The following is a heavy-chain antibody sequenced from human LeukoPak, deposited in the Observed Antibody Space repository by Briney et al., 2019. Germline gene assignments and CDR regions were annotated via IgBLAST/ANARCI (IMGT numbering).Heavy chain of an antibody. V-gene: IGHV3-7*01. D-gene: IGHD3-16*01. CDR3: ARDPLGGLGAFDI. CDR1: GFTFSSYW. J-gene: IGHJ3*02. CDR2: IKQDGSEK. Sequence: GGSLTLSCAASGFTFSSYWMIWVRQAPGKGLEGVSNIKQDGSEKYYVDSVKGRFTISRDNAKNSLYLQMKSVRAEDPAVYYCARDPLGGLGAFDIWGQGTMVTVSS.